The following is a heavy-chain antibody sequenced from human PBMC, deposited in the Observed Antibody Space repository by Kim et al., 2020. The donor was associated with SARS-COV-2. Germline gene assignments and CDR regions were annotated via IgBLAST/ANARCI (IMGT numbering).Heavy chain of an antibody. J-gene: IGHJ4*02. CDR3: ARGSGSYPLFNFVY. CDR2: IYYSGST. D-gene: IGHD1-26*01. Sequence: SETLSLTCTVSGGSISSYYWSWIRQPPGKGLEWIGYIYYSGSTNYNPSLKSRVTISVDTSKNQFSLKLSSVTAADTAVYYCARGSGSYPLFNFVYWGQGTLVTVSS. V-gene: IGHV4-59*01. CDR1: GGSISSYY.